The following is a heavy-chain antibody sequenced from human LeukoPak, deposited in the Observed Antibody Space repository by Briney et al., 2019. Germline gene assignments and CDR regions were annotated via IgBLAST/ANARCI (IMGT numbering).Heavy chain of an antibody. CDR1: GCTFSSYA. D-gene: IGHD6-13*01. Sequence: SVNVSCKASGCTFSSYAISWVRQAPGQGLEWMGRIIPIFGIANYAHKFQGRVTITADKCPSQAYMELSSLRPEDPAVYYCARDACIAAAGINWFDPWGQGTLVTVSS. V-gene: IGHV1-69*04. J-gene: IGHJ5*02. CDR3: ARDACIAAAGINWFDP. CDR2: IIPIFGIA.